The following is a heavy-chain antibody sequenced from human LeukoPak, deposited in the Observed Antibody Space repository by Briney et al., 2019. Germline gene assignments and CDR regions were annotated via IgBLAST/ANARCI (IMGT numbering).Heavy chain of an antibody. V-gene: IGHV4-59*01. CDR2: IYYSGST. Sequence: GSLRLSCAASGFTFRNAWMSWIRQPPGKGLEWIGYIYYSGSTNYNPSLKSRVTISVDTSKNQFSLKLSSVTAADTAVYYCARRRGGGFDYWGQGALVTVSS. D-gene: IGHD3-10*01. J-gene: IGHJ4*02. CDR3: ARRRGGGFDY. CDR1: GFTFRNAW.